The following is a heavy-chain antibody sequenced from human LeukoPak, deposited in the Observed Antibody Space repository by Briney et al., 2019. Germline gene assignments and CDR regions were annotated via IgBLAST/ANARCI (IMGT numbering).Heavy chain of an antibody. CDR1: GGSISSSSYY. CDR3: AALHYYDSSGYYYLDY. CDR2: IYYSGST. D-gene: IGHD3-22*01. J-gene: IGHJ4*02. V-gene: IGHV4-39*01. Sequence: PSETLSLTCTVSGGSISSSSYYWGWMRQPPGKGLEWIGSIYYSGSTYYNPSLKSRVTISVDTSKNQFSLKLSSVTAADTAVYYCAALHYYDSSGYYYLDYWGQGTLVTVSS.